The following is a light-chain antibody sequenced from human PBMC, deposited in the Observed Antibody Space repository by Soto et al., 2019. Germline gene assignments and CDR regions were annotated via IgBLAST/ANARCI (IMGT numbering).Light chain of an antibody. CDR3: QQYYSYPPT. CDR1: QSVSSY. V-gene: IGKV3-11*01. CDR2: DAS. Sequence: EIVLTQSPATLSLSPGERATLSCRVSQSVSSYLAWYQQKPGQAPRLLIYDASNRATGIPARFSGSGSGTDFTLTISCLQSEDFATYYCQQYYSYPPTFGQGTKVEIK. J-gene: IGKJ1*01.